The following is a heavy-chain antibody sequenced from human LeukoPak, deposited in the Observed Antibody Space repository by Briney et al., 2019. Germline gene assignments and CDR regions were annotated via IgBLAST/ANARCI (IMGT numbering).Heavy chain of an antibody. J-gene: IGHJ6*03. Sequence: ASETLSLTCTVSGGSISSYYWSWIRQPPGKGLEWIGYIYYSGSTNYNPSLKSRVTISVDTSKNQFSLKLSSVTAADTAVYYCARGGYFDWLSARYYYYYMDVWGKGTTVTISS. CDR3: ARGGYFDWLSARYYYYYMDV. CDR1: GGSISSYY. D-gene: IGHD3-9*01. V-gene: IGHV4-59*01. CDR2: IYYSGST.